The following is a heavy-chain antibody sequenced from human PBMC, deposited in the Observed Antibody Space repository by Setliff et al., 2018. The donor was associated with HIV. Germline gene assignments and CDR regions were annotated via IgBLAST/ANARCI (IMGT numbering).Heavy chain of an antibody. CDR3: ARGLKYYYDSSGYLPDAFDI. CDR2: ISSSSSYI. Sequence: GGSLRLSCAASGFTFSSYSMNWVRQAPGKGLEWVSSISSSSSYIYYADSVKGRFTISRDNAKNSLYLQMNSLRAEDTAVYYCARGLKYYYDSSGYLPDAFDIWGQGTMVTV. V-gene: IGHV3-21*01. D-gene: IGHD3-22*01. CDR1: GFTFSSYS. J-gene: IGHJ3*02.